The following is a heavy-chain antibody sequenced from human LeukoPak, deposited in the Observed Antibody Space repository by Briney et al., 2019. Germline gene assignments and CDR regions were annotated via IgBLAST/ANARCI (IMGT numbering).Heavy chain of an antibody. Sequence: PGGSLRLSCAASGFTFSSYSMNWVRQAPGKGLEWVSSISSSSSYIYYAGSVKGRFTISRDNSKNTLYLQMNSLRAEDTAVYYCAKEGYTSAYYFDYWGQGTLVTVSS. CDR2: ISSSSSYI. CDR1: GFTFSSYS. V-gene: IGHV3-21*01. D-gene: IGHD5-18*01. CDR3: AKEGYTSAYYFDY. J-gene: IGHJ4*02.